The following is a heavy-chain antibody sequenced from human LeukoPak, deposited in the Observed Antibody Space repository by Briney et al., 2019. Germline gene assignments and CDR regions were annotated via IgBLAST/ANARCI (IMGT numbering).Heavy chain of an antibody. V-gene: IGHV1-8*03. CDR3: AAYVRGGFDP. CDR1: GYTFTSYD. J-gene: IGHJ5*02. Sequence: ASVKVSCKASGYTFTSYDINWVRQATGQGLEWMGWMSPNSGNTGYAQKFQGRVTITRNTSISTAYMELSSLRYEDTAVYYCAAYVRGGFDPWGQGTLVTVSS. D-gene: IGHD3-10*02. CDR2: MSPNSGNT.